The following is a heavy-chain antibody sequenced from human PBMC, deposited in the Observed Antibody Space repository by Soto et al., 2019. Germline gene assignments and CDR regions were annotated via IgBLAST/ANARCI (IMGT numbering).Heavy chain of an antibody. Sequence: QAQLVQSGAEVKKPGSSVKVSCKASGGPYNSFAISWVRQAPGQGLEWIGGLIPVFGTATYAQKFKGRVTITAEQSTSTTYKELISLTAEETAVYYCASSFGGAGSYYNGQNYNYYKGMDVWGQGTTVTDSS. D-gene: IGHD3-10*01. V-gene: IGHV1-69*01. CDR3: ASSFGGAGSYYNGQNYNYYKGMDV. J-gene: IGHJ6*02. CDR1: GGPYNSFA. CDR2: LIPVFGTA.